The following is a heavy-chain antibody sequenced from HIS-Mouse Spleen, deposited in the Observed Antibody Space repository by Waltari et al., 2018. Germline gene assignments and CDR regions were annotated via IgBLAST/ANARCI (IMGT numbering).Heavy chain of an antibody. Sequence: QLQLQESGPGLVKPSETLSLTCTVPCGSISRSRYSWGWIRQPPGKGLEWIGSIYYSGSTYYNPSLKSRVTISVDTSKNQFSLKLSSVTAADTAVYYCAREIPYSSSWYDWYFDLWGRGTLVTVSS. D-gene: IGHD6-13*01. CDR3: AREIPYSSSWYDWYFDL. CDR1: CGSISRSRYS. V-gene: IGHV4-39*07. CDR2: IYYSGST. J-gene: IGHJ2*01.